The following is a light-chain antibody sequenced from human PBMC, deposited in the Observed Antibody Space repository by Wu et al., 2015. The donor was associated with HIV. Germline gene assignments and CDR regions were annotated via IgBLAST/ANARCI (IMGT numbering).Light chain of an antibody. V-gene: IGKV3D-20*02. CDR2: GAS. CDR1: QSVRSNY. CDR3: QQRSNWPRGT. Sequence: EIVLTQSPGTLSLSPGERATLSCRASQSVRSNYLVWYQQKSGQAPRLLIYGASSGATGIPDRFSGSGSGTDFTLTIDSLEPEDFAIYFCQQRSNWPRGTFGGGTKVEI. J-gene: IGKJ4*01.